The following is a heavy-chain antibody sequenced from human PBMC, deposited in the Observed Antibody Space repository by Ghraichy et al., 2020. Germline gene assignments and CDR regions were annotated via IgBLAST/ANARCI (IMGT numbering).Heavy chain of an antibody. CDR1: GFSLSTSGVG. CDR3: AHNRRDRGVSTLLDY. D-gene: IGHD3-10*01. Sequence: SGPTLVKPTQTLTLTCTFSGFSLSTSGVGVGWIRQPPGKALEWLALIYWNDDKRYSPSLKSRLTITKDTSKNQVVLTMTNMDPVDTATYYCAHNRRDRGVSTLLDYWGQGTLVTVSS. CDR2: IYWNDDK. V-gene: IGHV2-5*01. J-gene: IGHJ4*02.